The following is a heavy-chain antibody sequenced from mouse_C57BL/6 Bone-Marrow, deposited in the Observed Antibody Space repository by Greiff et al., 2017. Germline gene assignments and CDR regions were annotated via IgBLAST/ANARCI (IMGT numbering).Heavy chain of an antibody. V-gene: IGHV5-6*01. D-gene: IGHD1-1*01. CDR3: ARQITSFDY. CDR1: GFTFSSYG. CDR2: ISSGGSYT. Sequence: DVQLVESGGDLVKPGGSLKLSCAASGFTFSSYGMSWVRQTPDKRLEWVATISSGGSYTYYPDSVKGRFTISRDNAKNTLYLQMSSLKSEDTAMYYCARQITSFDYGGQGTTLTVSS. J-gene: IGHJ2*01.